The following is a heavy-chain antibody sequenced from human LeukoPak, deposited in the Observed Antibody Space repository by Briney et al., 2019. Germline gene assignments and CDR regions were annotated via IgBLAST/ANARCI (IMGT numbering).Heavy chain of an antibody. CDR3: AKDSPHQRFEY. J-gene: IGHJ4*02. CDR2: IDPKTGDI. V-gene: IGHV1-2*05. Sequence: ASVKVSCKASGYTFINYWIHWVRQAPGQGLEWMGMIDPKTGDITSAQKFQGRVTMTRDTSISTTYMDLSGLGTGDTVVYHCAKDSPHQRFEYWGERT. D-gene: IGHD2-15*01. CDR1: GYTFINYW.